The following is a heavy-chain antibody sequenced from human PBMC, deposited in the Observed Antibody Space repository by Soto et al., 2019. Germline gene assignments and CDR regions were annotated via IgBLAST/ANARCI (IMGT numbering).Heavy chain of an antibody. CDR3: ARGRTVRDHDDFDL. CDR2: MSYDGNSK. D-gene: IGHD2-21*01. J-gene: IGHJ4*02. Sequence: QVQLVESGGGVVQPGRSLRLSCAASGFTFSSYSMHWVRQAPGKGLEWVAAMSYDGNSKYFADSVKGRFSIARDNSKNTLSLQMNSVVAEDSAVYYCARGRTVRDHDDFDLWGQGTLVSVSS. CDR1: GFTFSSYS. V-gene: IGHV3-30-3*01.